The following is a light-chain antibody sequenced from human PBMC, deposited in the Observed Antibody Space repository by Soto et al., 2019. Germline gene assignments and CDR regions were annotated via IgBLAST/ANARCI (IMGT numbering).Light chain of an antibody. CDR2: EVS. Sequence: QSALTQPASVSGSPGQSITISCTGTSNDIGHYNSVSWYQQHPAKAPKLVISEVSNRPSGISNRLSGSKSGNTAFLTISGLQAEDEADYYCASYTRTVTLVFGGGTKLTVL. CDR1: SNDIGHYNS. CDR3: ASYTRTVTLV. J-gene: IGLJ3*02. V-gene: IGLV2-14*01.